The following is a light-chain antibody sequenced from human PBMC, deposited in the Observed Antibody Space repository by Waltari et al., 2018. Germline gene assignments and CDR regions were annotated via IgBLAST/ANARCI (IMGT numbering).Light chain of an antibody. V-gene: IGKV3-20*01. Sequence: EIVLTQSPGTLSLSPGERATLSCRASQSVSRNLAWYQQKPGQAPRLLIYGASTRATGIPERFSGGGSGTDFSLTISRLEPEDFAVYYCQHYVRLPVTFGQGTKVEIK. CDR1: QSVSRN. CDR2: GAS. J-gene: IGKJ1*01. CDR3: QHYVRLPVT.